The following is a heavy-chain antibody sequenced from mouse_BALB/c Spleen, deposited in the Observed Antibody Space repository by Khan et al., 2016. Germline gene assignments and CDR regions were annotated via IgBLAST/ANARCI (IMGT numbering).Heavy chain of an antibody. V-gene: IGHV1-9*01. CDR1: GYTFSSYW. J-gene: IGHJ4*01. CDR3: ARLVSVGGTNMDY. Sequence: QVQLQQSGAELMKPGASVKISCKATGYTFSSYWIEWVKQRPGHGLEWIGEILPGSGSTNYNEKFKGKATFTADTSSNTAYMQLSSLTSEDSAVYCCARLVSVGGTNMDYWGQGTSVTVSS. CDR2: ILPGSGST. D-gene: IGHD1-1*01.